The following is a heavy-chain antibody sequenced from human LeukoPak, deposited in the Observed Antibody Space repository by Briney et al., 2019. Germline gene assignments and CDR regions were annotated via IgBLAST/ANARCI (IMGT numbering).Heavy chain of an antibody. CDR3: LMTTVTTWLFGY. D-gene: IGHD4-11*01. J-gene: IGHJ4*02. V-gene: IGHV3-23*01. Sequence: GGSLRLSCAASGFTFSSYAMSWVRQAPGKGLEWVSAISGSGGSTYYADSVKGRFTISRDNSKNTLYLQMNSLRAEDTAVYYCLMTTVTTWLFGYWGQGTLVTVSS. CDR1: GFTFSSYA. CDR2: ISGSGGST.